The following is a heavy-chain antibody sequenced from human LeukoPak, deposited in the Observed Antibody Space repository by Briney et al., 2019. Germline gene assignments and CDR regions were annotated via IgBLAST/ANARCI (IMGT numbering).Heavy chain of an antibody. CDR3: ARHEWGPGYQLLHFDY. Sequence: KASETLSLTCTVSGGSISSSSYYWGWIRQPPGKGLEWIGSIYYSGSTYYNPSLKSRVTISVDTSKNQFSLKLSSVTAADTAVYYCARHEWGPGYQLLHFDYWGQGTLVTVSS. CDR1: GGSISSSSYY. V-gene: IGHV4-39*01. J-gene: IGHJ4*02. CDR2: IYYSGST. D-gene: IGHD2-2*01.